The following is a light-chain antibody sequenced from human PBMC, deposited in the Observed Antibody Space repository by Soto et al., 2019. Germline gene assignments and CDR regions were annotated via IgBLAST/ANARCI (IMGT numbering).Light chain of an antibody. Sequence: DIQMTQSPSSLSASVGDRVTITCRASQVISTSLAWYQQRPGKVPRLLMYAASTLRPGVSSRFSGSGSGTDFSFTISSLQPEDVATYYCQKYDSAPFTFGPGTKVDLK. J-gene: IGKJ3*01. CDR3: QKYDSAPFT. CDR1: QVISTS. CDR2: AAS. V-gene: IGKV1-27*01.